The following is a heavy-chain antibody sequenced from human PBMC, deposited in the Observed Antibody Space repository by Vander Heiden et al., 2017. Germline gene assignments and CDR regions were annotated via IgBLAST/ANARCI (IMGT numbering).Heavy chain of an antibody. D-gene: IGHD6-6*01. Sequence: QPQLPASCPGLVKPSETQSLTCTVSGGSTTSSIYHLDLFLQPPGKGLEGIGSIYYRGITYDNPALKGRVTVFVDTSKKQFSLKLRSVTAADTAVYYCARTRAARLGMDVWGQGTTVTVSS. J-gene: IGHJ6*02. CDR2: IYYRGIT. CDR3: ARTRAARLGMDV. CDR1: GGSTTSSIYH. V-gene: IGHV4-39*01.